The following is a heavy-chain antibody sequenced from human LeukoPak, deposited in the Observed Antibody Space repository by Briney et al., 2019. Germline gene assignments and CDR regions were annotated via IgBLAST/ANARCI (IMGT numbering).Heavy chain of an antibody. CDR3: ARHDSQTVTTQTTGAFDI. V-gene: IGHV5-51*01. Sequence: GESLKISCKGSGSSFTSYWIGWVRQMPGKGLEWMGIIYPGDSDTRYSPSFQGQVTISADKSISTAYLQWSSLKASDTAMYYCARHDSQTVTTQTTGAFDIWGQGTMVTVSS. CDR1: GSSFTSYW. CDR2: IYPGDSDT. J-gene: IGHJ3*02. D-gene: IGHD4-17*01.